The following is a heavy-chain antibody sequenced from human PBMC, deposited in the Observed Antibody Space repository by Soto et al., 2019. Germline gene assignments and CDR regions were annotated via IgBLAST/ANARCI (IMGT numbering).Heavy chain of an antibody. Sequence: EVQLVQSGAEVKKPGESLKISCKGSGYSFANYLIGWVRQMPGKGLEWMGIIYPGDSDTRYSPSFQGQVTISADKSISTAYLQWSSLEASDTAMFYCARRRAAAATDAFDIWGQGTMVTVSS. J-gene: IGHJ3*02. CDR1: GYSFANYL. CDR3: ARRRAAAATDAFDI. CDR2: IYPGDSDT. D-gene: IGHD6-13*01. V-gene: IGHV5-51*03.